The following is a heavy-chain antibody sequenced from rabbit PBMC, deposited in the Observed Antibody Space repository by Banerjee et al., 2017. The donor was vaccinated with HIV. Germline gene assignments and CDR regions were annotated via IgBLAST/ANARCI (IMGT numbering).Heavy chain of an antibody. Sequence: QEQLVESGGGLVKPEGSLKLSCTASGFSFSNKAVMCWVRQAPGKGLEWIACINAITGKAVYASWAKGRFTFSKTSSTTVTLQMTSLTAADTATYFCARDSGSYPYIDVYFNLWGQGTLVTVS. CDR2: INAITGKA. CDR3: ARDSGSYPYIDVYFNL. CDR1: GFSFSNKAV. V-gene: IGHV1S45*01. J-gene: IGHJ4*01. D-gene: IGHD5-1*01.